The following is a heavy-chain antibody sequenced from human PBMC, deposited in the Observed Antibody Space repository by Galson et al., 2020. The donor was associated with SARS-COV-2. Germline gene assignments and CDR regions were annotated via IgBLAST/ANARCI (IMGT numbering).Heavy chain of an antibody. V-gene: IGHV4-39*01. Sequence: ETLSLTCTVSGGSISTSVHYWAWIRQPPGKGLEWIGSVLRSGSTYYNPSLKSRITVSVDTSEGQFSLKLRSVTAADTAVYYCARRETATNAFDYWGQGTLVTVSS. CDR3: ARRETATNAFDY. D-gene: IGHD6-25*01. CDR1: GGSISTSVHY. CDR2: VLRSGST. J-gene: IGHJ4*02.